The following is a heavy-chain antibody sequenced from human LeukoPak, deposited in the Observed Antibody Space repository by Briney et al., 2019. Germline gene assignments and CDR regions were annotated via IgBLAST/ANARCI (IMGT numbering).Heavy chain of an antibody. CDR3: ARGGSLLWFGGYYYYGMDV. V-gene: IGHV1-69*13. Sequence: GASVKVSCKASGGTFSSYAISWVRQAPGQGLEWMGGIIPIFGTANYVQKFQGRVTITADESTSTAYMELSSLRSEDTAVYYCARGGSLLWFGGYYYYGMDVWGQGTTVTVSS. CDR1: GGTFSSYA. CDR2: IIPIFGTA. D-gene: IGHD3-10*01. J-gene: IGHJ6*02.